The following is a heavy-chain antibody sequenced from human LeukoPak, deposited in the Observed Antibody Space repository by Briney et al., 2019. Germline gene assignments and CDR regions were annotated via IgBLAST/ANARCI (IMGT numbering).Heavy chain of an antibody. V-gene: IGHV3-13*01. CDR2: IGTAGDT. D-gene: IGHD1-1*01. Sequence: SGRSLRLSCAASGFTFSSYDMHWVRQATGKGLEWVSAIGTAGDTYYPGSVKGRFTISRENAKNSLYLQMNSLRAGDTAVYYCARAKGPWRFDYWGQGTLVTVSS. CDR3: ARAKGPWRFDY. CDR1: GFTFSSYD. J-gene: IGHJ4*02.